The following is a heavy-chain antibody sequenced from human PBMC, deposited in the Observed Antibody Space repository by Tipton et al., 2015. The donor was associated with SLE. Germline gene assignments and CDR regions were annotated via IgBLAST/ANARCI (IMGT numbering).Heavy chain of an antibody. Sequence: LRLSCTVSGGSISSYYWSWIRQPPGKGLEWIGYIYYSGSTKYNPSLKSRVTISVDTSKNQLSLKLSSLTAADTAVYYCARGRITMVRGVTSDAFDIWGQGTMVTVSS. CDR2: IYYSGST. D-gene: IGHD3-10*01. V-gene: IGHV4-59*01. J-gene: IGHJ3*02. CDR1: GGSISSYY. CDR3: ARGRITMVRGVTSDAFDI.